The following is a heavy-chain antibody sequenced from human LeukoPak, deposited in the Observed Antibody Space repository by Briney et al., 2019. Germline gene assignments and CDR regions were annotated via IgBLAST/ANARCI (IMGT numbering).Heavy chain of an antibody. CDR2: ISAYNGNT. Sequence: ASVKVSCKASGGTFSSYAISWVRQAPGQGLEWMGWISAYNGNTNYAQKLQGRVTMTTDTSTSTAYMELRSLRSDDTAVYYCARGGNYYDSSGYLKLFDYWGQGTLVTVSS. CDR1: GGTFSSYA. V-gene: IGHV1-18*01. J-gene: IGHJ4*02. CDR3: ARGGNYYDSSGYLKLFDY. D-gene: IGHD3-22*01.